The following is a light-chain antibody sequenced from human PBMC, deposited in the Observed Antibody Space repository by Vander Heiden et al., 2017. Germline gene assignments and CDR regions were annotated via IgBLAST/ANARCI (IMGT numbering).Light chain of an antibody. J-gene: IGKJ4*01. CDR2: DAS. CDR1: QCVRTY. V-gene: IGKV3-11*01. Sequence: VLTQSLATLSMSPGDRATLSCQASQCVRTYLAWSHRNPAQAPRILINDASNRATGIPARFSGSGSGTDFTLTISSIEPEDFAVYYCQQRFNWPLLTFGGGTKVDIK. CDR3: QQRFNWPLLT.